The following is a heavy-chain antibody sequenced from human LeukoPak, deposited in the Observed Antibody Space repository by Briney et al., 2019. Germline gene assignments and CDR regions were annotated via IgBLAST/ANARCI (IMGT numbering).Heavy chain of an antibody. Sequence: GGSLRLSCAASGLTFSSYWMTWVRQAPGKGLEWVATIKYDGSETYYVDSVRGRFSISRDNAKNSLYLQMNSLRAEDTAVYYCARDSTLSNFWGQGTLVTVSS. CDR1: GLTFSSYW. CDR3: ARDSTLSNF. V-gene: IGHV3-7*04. D-gene: IGHD3-16*01. J-gene: IGHJ4*02. CDR2: IKYDGSET.